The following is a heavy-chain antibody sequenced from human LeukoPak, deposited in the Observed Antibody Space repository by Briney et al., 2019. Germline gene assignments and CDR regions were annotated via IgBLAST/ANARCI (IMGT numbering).Heavy chain of an antibody. CDR1: GYTFTSYA. V-gene: IGHV1-3*01. D-gene: IGHD6-13*01. J-gene: IGHJ4*02. CDR3: ARDRSPYPLIAEGSYDY. CDR2: INAGNGNT. Sequence: ASVKVSCKAAGYTFTSYAMHWVRQAPGQRVEWMGWINAGNGNTKYSQKFQGRVTITRDTYASTAYMELGSLRSEDTAVYYCARDRSPYPLIAEGSYDYWGQGTLVTVSS.